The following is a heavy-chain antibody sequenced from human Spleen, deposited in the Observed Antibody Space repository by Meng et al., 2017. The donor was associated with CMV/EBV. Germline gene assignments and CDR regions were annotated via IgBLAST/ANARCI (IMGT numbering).Heavy chain of an antibody. CDR3: ARGTIRNRLGYCISTDCYSSLDN. V-gene: IGHV1-46*01. Sequence: APVHGLEWLGVLHPPITPSSATRTNYAQRFQGRVTMTRDTSTSTVYMELTSLRSEDTAVYYCARGTIRNRLGYCISTDCYSSLDNWGQGTLVTVSS. D-gene: IGHD2-2*01. J-gene: IGHJ4*02. CDR2: LHPPITPSSATRT.